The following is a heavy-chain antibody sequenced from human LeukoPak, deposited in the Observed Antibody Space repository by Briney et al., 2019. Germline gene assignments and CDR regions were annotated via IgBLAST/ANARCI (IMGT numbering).Heavy chain of an antibody. CDR3: ARGDAFSGDH. CDR2: IHPEGNEK. Sequence: GGSLRPSCAVSGFSFTNFWMSWVRQAPGRGLEWVANIHPEGNEKYHVESVKGRFTISRDNTKNLLFLQMNGLRVEDTAVYYCARGDAFSGDHWGQGTLVTVSS. V-gene: IGHV3-7*04. J-gene: IGHJ4*02. CDR1: GFSFTNFW.